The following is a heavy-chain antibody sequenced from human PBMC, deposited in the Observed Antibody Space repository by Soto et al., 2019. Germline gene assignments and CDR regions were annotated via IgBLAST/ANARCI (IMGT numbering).Heavy chain of an antibody. CDR2: IYTSGST. CDR1: GGSISSYY. J-gene: IGHJ6*02. D-gene: IGHD3-10*01. V-gene: IGHV4-4*07. Sequence: QVQLQESGPGLVKPSETLSLTCTVSGGSISSYYWSWIRQPAGKGLEWIDHIYTSGSTNYNPSIKSRITLSVDTSKNQFSLKLSSVTAADTAVYYCARGRGNYYYYGMDVWGQGTTVTGSS. CDR3: ARGRGNYYYYGMDV.